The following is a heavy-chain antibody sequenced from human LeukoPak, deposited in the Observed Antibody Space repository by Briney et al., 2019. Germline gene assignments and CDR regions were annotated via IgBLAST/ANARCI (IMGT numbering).Heavy chain of an antibody. J-gene: IGHJ4*02. CDR3: ATGRTTGTPPYYFDY. Sequence: ASVKVSCKVSGYTLTELSMHWVRQAPGKGLEWMGGFDPEDGETIYAQKFQGRVTMTEDTSTGTAYMELSSLRSEDTAVYYCATGRTTGTPPYYFDYWGQGTLVTVSS. V-gene: IGHV1-24*01. CDR1: GYTLTELS. D-gene: IGHD1-1*01. CDR2: FDPEDGET.